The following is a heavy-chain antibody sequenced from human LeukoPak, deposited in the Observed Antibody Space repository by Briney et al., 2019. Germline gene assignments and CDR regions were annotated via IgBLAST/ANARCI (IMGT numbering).Heavy chain of an antibody. Sequence: GGSLRLSCAASGFTFDDYAMHWVRQASGKGLEWVSHITWDGGSTHYADSVEGRFTISRNNRENSLYLQMNSLRPEDTALYYCAKDRAARGRGNYFYMDVWGKGTTVTVSS. CDR3: AKDRAARGRGNYFYMDV. CDR1: GFTFDDYA. D-gene: IGHD2/OR15-2a*01. CDR2: ITWDGGST. J-gene: IGHJ6*03. V-gene: IGHV3-43D*03.